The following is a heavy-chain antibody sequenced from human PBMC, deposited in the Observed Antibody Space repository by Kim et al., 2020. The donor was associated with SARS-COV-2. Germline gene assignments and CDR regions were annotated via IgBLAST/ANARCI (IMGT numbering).Heavy chain of an antibody. CDR1: GVSFSGYY. J-gene: IGHJ5*02. CDR2: INYSGST. V-gene: IGHV4-34*01. D-gene: IGHD6-13*01. Sequence: SETLSLTCAVYGVSFSGYYWSWIRQPPGKGLEWIGEINYSGSTNYNPSLKSRVIISVDKTKNQFSLKLSSGTAADTAAYYCSSAPYRSSWYGRGFDPLG. CDR3: SSAPYRSSWYGRGFDP.